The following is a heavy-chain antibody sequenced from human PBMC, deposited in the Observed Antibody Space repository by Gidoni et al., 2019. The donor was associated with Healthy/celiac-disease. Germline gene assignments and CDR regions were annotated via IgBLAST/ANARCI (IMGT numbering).Heavy chain of an antibody. CDR3: ARAFPGDAFDI. J-gene: IGHJ3*02. V-gene: IGHV3-13*01. CDR1: GFTFSSYD. D-gene: IGHD3-10*01. CDR2: IGTAGDT. Sequence: EVQLLESGGGLVQPGGSLRLPCAASGFTFSSYDIHWVRQATGKGLEWVSAIGTAGDTYYPGSVKGRVTISRENAKNSLYLQMNSLRAGDTAVYYCARAFPGDAFDIWGQGTMVTVSS.